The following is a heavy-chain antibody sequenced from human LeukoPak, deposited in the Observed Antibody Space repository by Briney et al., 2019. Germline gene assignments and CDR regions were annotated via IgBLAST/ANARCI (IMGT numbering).Heavy chain of an antibody. D-gene: IGHD2-21*02. CDR3: ARDIDRSDIVVVTAIAFDY. CDR1: GFTFSSYA. J-gene: IGHJ4*02. CDR2: ISYDGSNK. Sequence: GGSLRLSCAASGFTFSSYAMHWVRQAPGKGLEWGTVISYDGSNKYYADSVKGRFTISRDNSKNTLYLQMNSLRAEDTAVYYCARDIDRSDIVVVTAIAFDYWGQGTLVTVSS. V-gene: IGHV3-30-3*01.